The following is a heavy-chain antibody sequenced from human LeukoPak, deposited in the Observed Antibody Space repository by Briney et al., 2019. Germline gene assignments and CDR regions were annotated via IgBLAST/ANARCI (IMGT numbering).Heavy chain of an antibody. D-gene: IGHD6-13*01. J-gene: IGHJ3*02. CDR2: IYYSGST. Sequence: PSETLSLTCTVSGGSISSYYWSWIRQPPGKGLEWIGYIYYSGSTNYNPSLKSRVTISVDTSKNQFSLMLTSVTAADTAVYYCARQPAYDSSSAHAFDIWGQGTMVTVSS. CDR1: GGSISSYY. CDR3: ARQPAYDSSSAHAFDI. V-gene: IGHV4-59*08.